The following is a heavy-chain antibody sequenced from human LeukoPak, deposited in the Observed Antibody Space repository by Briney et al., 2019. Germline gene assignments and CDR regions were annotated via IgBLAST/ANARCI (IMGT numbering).Heavy chain of an antibody. Sequence: PGGSLRLSCAASGFTFSSYEMNWVRQAPGKGREWVSYISSSGSTTYYADSVKGRFTISRDNAKTSLYLQMNSLGAEDTAVYYCARGRGGYYYYGMDVWGQGTTVTVSS. D-gene: IGHD2-15*01. CDR1: GFTFSSYE. CDR2: ISSSGSTT. V-gene: IGHV3-48*03. J-gene: IGHJ6*02. CDR3: ARGRGGYYYYGMDV.